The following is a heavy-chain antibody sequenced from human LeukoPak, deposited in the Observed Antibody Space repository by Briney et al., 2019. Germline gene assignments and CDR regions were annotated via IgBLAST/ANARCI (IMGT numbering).Heavy chain of an antibody. V-gene: IGHV3-23*01. CDR2: ISGSGGST. D-gene: IGHD3-10*01. J-gene: IGHJ4*02. CDR1: GFTRSDYW. CDR3: ANGLDSLLWFGELLPYFDY. Sequence: GGSLRLSCAVSGFTRSDYWMHWVRQAPGKGLEWVSAISGSGGSTYYADSVKGRFTISRDNSKSTLYLQMNSLRAEDTAVYYCANGLDSLLWFGELLPYFDYWGQGTLVTVSS.